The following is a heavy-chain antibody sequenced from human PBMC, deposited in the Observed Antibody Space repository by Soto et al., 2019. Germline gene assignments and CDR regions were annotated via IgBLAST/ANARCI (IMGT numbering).Heavy chain of an antibody. CDR3: EKISWCGYCDY. V-gene: IGHV4-59*01. CDR2: SYYRGST. J-gene: IGHJ4*02. D-gene: IGHD3-3*01. Sequence: SETLSLTCTVAGGSISSYYWSWIRQPPGNGLEWRGDSYYRGSTNYKPSLKSRVTISVVTSKNQFSVKLVSVTAAGTAVDGWEKISWCGYCDYRGQRSRVTASS. CDR1: GGSISSYY.